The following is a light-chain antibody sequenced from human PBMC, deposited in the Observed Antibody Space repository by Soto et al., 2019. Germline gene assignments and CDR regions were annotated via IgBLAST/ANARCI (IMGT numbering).Light chain of an antibody. CDR1: SSNIGSNS. CDR3: AAWYDSMNGVL. J-gene: IGLJ2*01. V-gene: IGLV1-44*01. CDR2: GND. Sequence: QPVLTQPPSASGTPGQRVTISCSGSSSNIGSNSVYWYHQLPGTAPKLLIYGNDKRPSAVPHRFSCSKSGTSASLAIIGLQSEDEDDDYCAAWYDSMNGVLFGGGTKLTVL.